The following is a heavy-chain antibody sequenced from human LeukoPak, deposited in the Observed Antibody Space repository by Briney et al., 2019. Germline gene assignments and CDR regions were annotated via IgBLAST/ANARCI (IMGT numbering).Heavy chain of an antibody. CDR1: GGSFSGYY. CDR3: ASGSR. Sequence: SETLSLTCAVYGGSFSGYYWSWIRQPPGKGLEWIGEINQSGSTNYNPSLKSRVTISVDTSKNQFSLKLSSVTAADTAVYYCASGSRWGQGTLVTVSS. CDR2: INQSGST. J-gene: IGHJ4*02. V-gene: IGHV4-34*01.